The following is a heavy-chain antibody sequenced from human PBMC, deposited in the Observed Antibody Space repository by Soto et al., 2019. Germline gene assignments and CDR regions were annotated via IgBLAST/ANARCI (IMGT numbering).Heavy chain of an antibody. V-gene: IGHV1-69*04. CDR2: IIPILGIA. J-gene: IGHJ5*02. D-gene: IGHD2-2*01. CDR1: GGTFSSYT. CDR3: ARDCSSTSCYAYP. Sequence: ASVKVSCKASGGTFSSYTISWVRQAPGQGLEWMGRIIPILGIANYAQKFQGRVTITADKSTSTAYMELSSLRSEDTAVYYCARDCSSTSCYAYPWGQGTLVIVSS.